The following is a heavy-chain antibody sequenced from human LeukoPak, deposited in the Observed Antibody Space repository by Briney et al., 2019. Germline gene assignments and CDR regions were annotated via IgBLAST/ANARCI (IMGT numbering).Heavy chain of an antibody. Sequence: SVKLCCYASGGTFSSYTISWGRQAPGQGLEWMGRFITIRGIANYAQKFQGRVTITADKSTNTAYIELSSLKTEDTAVYYCAGGDHGKPNRLDYWGQGTLVTVSS. CDR2: FITIRGIA. V-gene: IGHV1-69*02. D-gene: IGHD4/OR15-4a*01. J-gene: IGHJ4*02. CDR1: GGTFSSYT. CDR3: AGGDHGKPNRLDY.